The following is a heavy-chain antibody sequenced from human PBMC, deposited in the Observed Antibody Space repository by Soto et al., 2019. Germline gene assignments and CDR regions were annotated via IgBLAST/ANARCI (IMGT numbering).Heavy chain of an antibody. D-gene: IGHD3-22*01. CDR3: TTVSQRRWASIDDY. CDR1: GFTFSNAW. Sequence: PGGSLRLSCAASGFTFSNAWMSWVRQAPGKGLEWVGRIKSKTDGGTTDYAAPVKGRFTISRDDSKNTLYLQMNSLKPEDTAVYYCTTVSQRRWASIDDYWGQGTLVTVSS. V-gene: IGHV3-15*01. J-gene: IGHJ4*02. CDR2: IKSKTDGGTT.